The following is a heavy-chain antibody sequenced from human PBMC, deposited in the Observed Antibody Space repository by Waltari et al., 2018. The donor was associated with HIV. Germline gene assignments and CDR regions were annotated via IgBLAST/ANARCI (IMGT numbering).Heavy chain of an antibody. CDR2: INHSGST. CDR3: ARGSVTQTYYYYGMDV. D-gene: IGHD4-17*01. CDR1: GGSFSGYY. V-gene: IGHV4-34*01. Sequence: QVQLQQWGAGLLKPSETLSLTCAVYGGSFSGYYWSWIRQPPGKGLEWIGEINHSGSTNYNPSLKSRVTISVDTSKNQFSLKLSSVTAADTAVYYCARGSVTQTYYYYGMDVWGQGTTVTVSS. J-gene: IGHJ6*02.